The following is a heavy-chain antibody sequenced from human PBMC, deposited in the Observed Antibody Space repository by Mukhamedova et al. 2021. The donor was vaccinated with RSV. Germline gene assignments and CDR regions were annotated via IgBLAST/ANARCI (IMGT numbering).Heavy chain of an antibody. CDR2: ISYDGSNK. J-gene: IGHJ4*02. D-gene: IGHD3-16*02. Sequence: GLEWVAVISYDGSNKYYADSVKGRFTISRDNSKNTLYLQMNSLRAEDTAVYYCVRTGELSGYFDYWGQGTLVTVSS. V-gene: IGHV3-30*04. CDR3: VRTGELSGYFDY.